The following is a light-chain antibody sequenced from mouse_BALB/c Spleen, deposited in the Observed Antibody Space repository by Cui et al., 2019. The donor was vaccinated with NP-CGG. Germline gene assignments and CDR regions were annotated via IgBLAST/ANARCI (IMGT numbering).Light chain of an antibody. CDR2: STN. V-gene: IGLV1*01. J-gene: IGLJ1*01. CDR1: TGAVTTSNY. Sequence: QAAVTQESAPTTSPGETVTLTCRSSTGAVTTSNYANWVQEKPDHLFTGLIGSTNNRAPGVPARFSGSLIGDKTALPITGAQTEDEAIYFCALWYSNHWVFGGGTKLTVL. CDR3: ALWYSNHWV.